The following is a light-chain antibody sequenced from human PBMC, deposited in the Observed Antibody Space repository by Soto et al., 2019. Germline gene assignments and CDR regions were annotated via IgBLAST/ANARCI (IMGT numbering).Light chain of an antibody. CDR2: GAS. J-gene: IGKJ1*01. Sequence: EIVLTQSPGTLSLSPGERATLSCRASQSVSSKYLVWYQQKPGQAPRLLIYGASSRATGIPDRFSGSGSGADFTLTISRLEPEVLAVYSCQQLEPSPRTFGQGTRVKIK. CDR3: QQLEPSPRT. V-gene: IGKV3-20*01. CDR1: QSVSSKY.